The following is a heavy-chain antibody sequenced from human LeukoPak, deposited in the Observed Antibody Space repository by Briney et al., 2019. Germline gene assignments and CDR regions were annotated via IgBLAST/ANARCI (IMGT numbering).Heavy chain of an antibody. D-gene: IGHD2-8*02. J-gene: IGHJ3*02. CDR3: ARALGGYGGPRDAFDI. CDR2: IYYSGGT. V-gene: IGHV4-59*01. CDR1: GGSISSYY. Sequence: PSETLFLTCTVAGGSISSYYWIWIRQPPGKGLEWIGYIYYSGGTNYNPSLKSRVTISVDTSKNQFTLKLSPVTAADTAVYYCARALGGYGGPRDAFDIWGQGTMGTVSS.